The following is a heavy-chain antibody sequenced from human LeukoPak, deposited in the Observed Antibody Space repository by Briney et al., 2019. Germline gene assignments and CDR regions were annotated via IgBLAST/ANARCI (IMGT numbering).Heavy chain of an antibody. V-gene: IGHV3-23*01. J-gene: IGHJ4*02. CDR1: GFTFSSYA. CDR2: ISASGAYT. D-gene: IGHD2-8*01. CDR3: AKDPSIGKCCTNGVCSPFDY. Sequence: AGGSLRLSCAASGFTFSSYAMSWVRQAPGRGLEWVSAISASGAYTYYADSVKGRFTISRDNAKNTLYLQMNSLRAEDTAAYYCAKDPSIGKCCTNGVCSPFDYWGQGTLVTVSS.